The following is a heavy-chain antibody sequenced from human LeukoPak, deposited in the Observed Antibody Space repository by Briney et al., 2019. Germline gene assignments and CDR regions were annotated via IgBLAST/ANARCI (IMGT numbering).Heavy chain of an antibody. V-gene: IGHV1-46*01. Sequence: GASVKVSCKASGYTFGTHWMHWVRQAPGQGLEWMAIINPSGDVRSYAQKLQGRVTMTTDTSTSTAYMELRSLRSDDTAVYYCARESSVAGTCFDYWGQGTLVTVSS. CDR3: ARESSVAGTCFDY. D-gene: IGHD6-19*01. CDR1: GYTFGTHW. CDR2: INPSGDVR. J-gene: IGHJ4*02.